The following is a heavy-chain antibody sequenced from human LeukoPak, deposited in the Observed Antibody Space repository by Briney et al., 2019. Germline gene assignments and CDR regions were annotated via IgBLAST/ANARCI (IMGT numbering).Heavy chain of an antibody. CDR2: IYYSGST. V-gene: IGHV4-61*08. CDR1: GGSISSGGYY. J-gene: IGHJ6*03. Sequence: PSETLSLTCAVSGGSISSGGYYWSWIRQPPGKGLEWIGYIYYSGSTNYNPSLKSRVTISVDTSKNQFSLKLSSVTAADTAVYYCARVSWFPGTSYYYMDVWGKGTTVTVSS. D-gene: IGHD1-1*01. CDR3: ARVSWFPGTSYYYMDV.